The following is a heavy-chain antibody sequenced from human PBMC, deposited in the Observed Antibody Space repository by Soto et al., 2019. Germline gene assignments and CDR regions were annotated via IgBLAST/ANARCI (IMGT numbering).Heavy chain of an antibody. CDR3: ARDRSSNWNYVIYFPLAP. D-gene: IGHD1-7*01. J-gene: IGHJ5*02. CDR2: INPNSGGT. CDR1: GVTFSNYV. V-gene: IGHV1-2*02. Sequence: ASVKVSCKASGVTFSNYVVNWVRQAPVQVLEWMVCINPNSGGTNYAQKFQGRVTMTRDTSISTAYMELSRLRSDDTAVYYCARDRSSNWNYVIYFPLAPWGQGTIVTVSS.